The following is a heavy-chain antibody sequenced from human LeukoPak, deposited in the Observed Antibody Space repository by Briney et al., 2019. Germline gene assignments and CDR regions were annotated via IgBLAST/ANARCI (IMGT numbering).Heavy chain of an antibody. J-gene: IGHJ3*02. V-gene: IGHV4-59*01. CDR2: IYYSGST. CDR1: GVSISSYY. CDR3: ARDGDGYDI. D-gene: IGHD5-24*01. Sequence: PSETLSLTCTVSGVSISSYYWSWLRQPPGKGLEWIGYIYYSGSTNYNPSLKSRVTISVNTSKNQFSLKLSSVTAADTAVYYCARDGDGYDIWGQGTMVTVSS.